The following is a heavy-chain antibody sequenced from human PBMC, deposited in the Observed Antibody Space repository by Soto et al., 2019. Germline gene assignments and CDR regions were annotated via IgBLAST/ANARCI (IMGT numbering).Heavy chain of an antibody. D-gene: IGHD2-21*02. CDR3: ARDLWGYCGTDCYPLDV. CDR1: GDSISSGGFS. J-gene: IGHJ6*02. V-gene: IGHV4-30-2*01. CDR2: IYHSGTS. Sequence: PSETLSLTCAVSGDSISSGGFSWSWIRQPPGKGLEWIGYIYHSGTSFYNPSLKSRVTISVDTSKNQFSLKLNAVTAADTAVYYCARDLWGYCGTDCYPLDVWGQGTTVTVSS.